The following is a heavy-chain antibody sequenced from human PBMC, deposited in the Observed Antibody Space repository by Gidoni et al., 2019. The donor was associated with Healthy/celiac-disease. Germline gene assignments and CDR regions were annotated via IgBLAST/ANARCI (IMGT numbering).Heavy chain of an antibody. CDR1: GFTFSIYA. J-gene: IGHJ4*02. D-gene: IGHD3-22*01. Sequence: QVQLVESGGGVVPPGRSLGLSCAASGFTFSIYAMHWVRQATGKGLEWGAVISYDGSNKYYADSVKGRFTISRDNSKNTLYLQMNSLRAEDTAVYYCARDGYDSSGYYPDYWGQGTLVTVSS. V-gene: IGHV3-30*04. CDR3: ARDGYDSSGYYPDY. CDR2: ISYDGSNK.